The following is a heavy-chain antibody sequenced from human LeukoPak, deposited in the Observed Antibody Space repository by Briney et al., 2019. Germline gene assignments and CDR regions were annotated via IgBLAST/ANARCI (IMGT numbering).Heavy chain of an antibody. CDR1: GGSISSYY. J-gene: IGHJ5*02. CDR3: ARGNRDYDILTGYYGSGNWFVP. V-gene: IGHV4-59*01. CDR2: IYYSGST. Sequence: SETLSLTCTVSGGSISSYYWRWIRQPPGKGLEWIAYIYYSGSTNYNPSLKSRVTISVNTSKNPFTLKPSSVTAADTAVYYCARGNRDYDILTGYYGSGNWFVPRGQGNLVTVSS. D-gene: IGHD3-9*01.